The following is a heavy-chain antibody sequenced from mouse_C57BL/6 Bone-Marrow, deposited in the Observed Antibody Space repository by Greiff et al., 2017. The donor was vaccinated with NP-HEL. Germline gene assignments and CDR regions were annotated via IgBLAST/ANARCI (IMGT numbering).Heavy chain of an antibody. Sequence: VQLQQSGAELVRPGASVKLSCTASGFNIKDDYMHWVKQRPEQGLEWIGWFDPENGDSEYASKFQGKATITADTSSNTAYLQLSSLTSEDTAVYYCTTDHNYAMDYWGQGTSDTVSS. CDR1: GFNIKDDY. CDR2: FDPENGDS. CDR3: TTDHNYAMDY. J-gene: IGHJ4*01. V-gene: IGHV14-4*01.